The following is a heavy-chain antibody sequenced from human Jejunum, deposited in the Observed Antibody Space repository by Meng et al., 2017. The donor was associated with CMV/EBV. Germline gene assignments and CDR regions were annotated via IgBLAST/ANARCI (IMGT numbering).Heavy chain of an antibody. V-gene: IGHV7-4-1*02. CDR1: GYTLSTYT. J-gene: IGHJ5*02. CDR3: ARGGNFDP. D-gene: IGHD2/OR15-2a*01. Sequence: VPRVSTGVELMKPGASVNVSCKASGYTLSTYTINWVRQAHGRGLEWMGWISTNTGTPTYTQGFTGRFVFSLDTSVSTAYLQISSLKAEDTAVYYCARGGNFDPWGQGTLVTVSS. CDR2: ISTNTGTP.